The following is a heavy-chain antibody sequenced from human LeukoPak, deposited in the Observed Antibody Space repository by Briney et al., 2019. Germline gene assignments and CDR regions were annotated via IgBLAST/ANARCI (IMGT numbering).Heavy chain of an antibody. V-gene: IGHV3-21*01. CDR2: ISGDSTDI. CDR1: GFTFSSYA. J-gene: IGHJ6*04. CDR3: AELGITMIGGV. Sequence: TGGSLRLSCAASGFTFSSYAMNWVRQAPGKGLEWVSSISGDSTDIYYADSVMGRSTISRDNAKNSLYLQMNSLRAEDTAVYYCAELGITMIGGVWGKGTTVTISS. D-gene: IGHD3-10*02.